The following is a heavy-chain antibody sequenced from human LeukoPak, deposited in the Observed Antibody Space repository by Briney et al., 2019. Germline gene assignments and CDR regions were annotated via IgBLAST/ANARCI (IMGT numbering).Heavy chain of an antibody. Sequence: GGSLRLSCAASGFTFSSYAMSWVRQAPGKGLEWVSAINGSGGSTDYADSVKGRFTISRDNSKNTLYLQMNSLRAEDTAIYYCASDSQWLAPRWDYFDYWGQGTLVTVSS. D-gene: IGHD6-19*01. CDR3: ASDSQWLAPRWDYFDY. CDR1: GFTFSSYA. V-gene: IGHV3-23*01. J-gene: IGHJ4*02. CDR2: INGSGGST.